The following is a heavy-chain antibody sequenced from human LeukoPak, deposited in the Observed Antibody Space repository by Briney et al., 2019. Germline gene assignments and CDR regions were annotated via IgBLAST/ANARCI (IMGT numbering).Heavy chain of an antibody. CDR2: IFTSGST. CDR3: ARESSGWFFFY. CDR1: GGSISSSY. Sequence: PSETLSLTCTVSGGSISSSYWTWIRQPAGKGLEWIGRIFTSGSTKYNPSLKSRVTMSVDTSKNQFSLKLSSVTAADTAVYFCARESSGWFFFYWGQGTLVTVSS. D-gene: IGHD6-19*01. V-gene: IGHV4-4*07. J-gene: IGHJ4*02.